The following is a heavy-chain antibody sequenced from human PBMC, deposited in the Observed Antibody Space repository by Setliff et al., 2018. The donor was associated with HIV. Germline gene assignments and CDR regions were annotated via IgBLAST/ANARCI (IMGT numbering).Heavy chain of an antibody. Sequence: SETLSLTCIVSGGSISGSSYYWGWIRQPPGKGLEWIGSIDYTGKTHYNPSLKSRVTISADTSKSQFSLNLSSVTAADTAVYYCARKNRGAPAPFDYWGQGTLVTVSS. V-gene: IGHV4-39*01. D-gene: IGHD6-25*01. CDR2: IDYTGKT. CDR3: ARKNRGAPAPFDY. J-gene: IGHJ4*02. CDR1: GGSISGSSYY.